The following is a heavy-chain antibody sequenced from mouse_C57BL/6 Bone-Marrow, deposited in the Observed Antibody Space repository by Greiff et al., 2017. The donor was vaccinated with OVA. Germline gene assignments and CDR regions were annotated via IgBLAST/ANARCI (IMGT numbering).Heavy chain of an antibody. CDR2: IYPGDGDT. V-gene: IGHV1-82*01. CDR3: APHYDYDGFDY. J-gene: IGHJ2*01. D-gene: IGHD2-4*01. CDR1: GYAFSSSW. Sequence: LQESGPELVKPGASVKISCKASGYAFSSSWMNWVKQRPGKGLEWIGRIYPGDGDTNYNGKFKGKATLTADKSSSTAYMQLSSLTSEDSAVYFCAPHYDYDGFDYWGQGTTLTVSS.